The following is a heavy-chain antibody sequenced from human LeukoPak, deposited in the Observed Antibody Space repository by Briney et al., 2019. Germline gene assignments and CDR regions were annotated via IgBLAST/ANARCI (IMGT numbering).Heavy chain of an antibody. D-gene: IGHD6-13*01. CDR2: ISSSGNTI. CDR1: GFTFSDYY. V-gene: IGHV3-11*01. CDR3: ARPKYSSSWQIFDY. J-gene: IGHJ4*02. Sequence: GGSLRLSCAASGFTFSDYYMSWLRQAPGKGLEWVSYISSSGNTIYYADSVKGRFTISRDNAKNSLYLQMNSLRAEDTAVYYCARPKYSSSWQIFDYWGQGTLVTASS.